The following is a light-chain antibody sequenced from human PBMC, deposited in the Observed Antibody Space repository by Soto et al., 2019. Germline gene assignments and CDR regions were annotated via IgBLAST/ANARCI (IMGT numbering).Light chain of an antibody. CDR1: QTISTY. Sequence: DIQMTQSPSSLSASVGDRVTITCRASQTISTYLNWYQQKPGKAPKVLIFDASSLKTGVPSRFSGSGSGTEFTLTISNLQPDDFATYYCQQYDSYSSGPFGQGTKVEIK. CDR2: DAS. J-gene: IGKJ1*01. V-gene: IGKV1-5*01. CDR3: QQYDSYSSGP.